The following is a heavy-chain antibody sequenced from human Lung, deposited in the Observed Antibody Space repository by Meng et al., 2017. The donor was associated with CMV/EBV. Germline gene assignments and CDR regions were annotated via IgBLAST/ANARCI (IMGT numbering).Heavy chain of an antibody. CDR1: GFTFSGSA. Sequence: LXCAASGFTFSGSAMHWVRQASGKGLEWVGRIRSKANSYATAYAASVKGRFTISRDDSKNTAYLQMNSLKTEDTAVYYCTSWPDYKDYYYYGMDVWXQGTTVTVSS. CDR2: IRSKANSYAT. J-gene: IGHJ6*02. D-gene: IGHD4-11*01. V-gene: IGHV3-73*01. CDR3: TSWPDYKDYYYYGMDV.